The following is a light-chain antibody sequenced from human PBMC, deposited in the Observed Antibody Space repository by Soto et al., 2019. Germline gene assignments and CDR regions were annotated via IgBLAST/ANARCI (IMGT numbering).Light chain of an antibody. CDR3: SSYTGSSTLAVV. V-gene: IGLV2-14*01. Sequence: QSALTQPASVSGSPGQSITISCTGTSSDVGGYNYVSWYQQHPGKAPKLMIYDVSNRPSGVSNRFSGSKSGNTASLTISGLQAEDEADYYCSSYTGSSTLAVVFGGGTKLTVL. J-gene: IGLJ2*01. CDR2: DVS. CDR1: SSDVGGYNY.